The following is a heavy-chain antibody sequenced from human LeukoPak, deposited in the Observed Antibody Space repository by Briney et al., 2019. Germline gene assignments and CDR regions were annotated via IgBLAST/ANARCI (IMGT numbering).Heavy chain of an antibody. D-gene: IGHD2-2*01. J-gene: IGHJ5*02. Sequence: EASVKVSCKVSGYTFTAYYMHWVQQAPGKGLEWMGLVDPEDGETIYAEKFQGRVTITADTSTDTAYMELSSLRSEDTAVYYCATASVYCSSTSCYGGFDPWGQGTLVTVSS. CDR3: ATASVYCSSTSCYGGFDP. CDR1: GYTFTAYY. CDR2: VDPEDGET. V-gene: IGHV1-69-2*01.